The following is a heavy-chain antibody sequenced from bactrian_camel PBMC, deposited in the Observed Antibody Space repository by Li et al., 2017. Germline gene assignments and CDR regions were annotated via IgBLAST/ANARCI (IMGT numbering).Heavy chain of an antibody. CDR1: GFTFSSYY. CDR2: IFSGGVGT. CDR3: AAYEMATKTPFAY. V-gene: IGHV3S40*01. Sequence: VQLVESGGDLVQPGGSLRLSCAPSGFTFSSYYISWVRQAPGKGLEWVSVIFSGGVGTYYADSVKGRFTISRDNAKNTLYLQMNSLKPEDTAVYYCAAYEMATKTPFAYWGQGTQVTVS. D-gene: IGHD2*01. J-gene: IGHJ4*01.